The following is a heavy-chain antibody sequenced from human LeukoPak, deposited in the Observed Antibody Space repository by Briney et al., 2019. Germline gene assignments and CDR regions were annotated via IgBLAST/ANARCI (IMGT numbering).Heavy chain of an antibody. CDR2: IYYSGST. D-gene: IGHD4-17*01. CDR1: GGSISSGSYY. V-gene: IGHV4-39*01. CDR3: ARLDDGDHDY. J-gene: IGHJ4*02. Sequence: KPSETLSLTCTVSGGSISSGSYYWGWIRQPPGKGLEWIGSIYYSGSTYYNPSLKSRVTISVDTSKNQLSLKLSSVTATDTAVYYCARLDDGDHDYWGQGTLVTVSS.